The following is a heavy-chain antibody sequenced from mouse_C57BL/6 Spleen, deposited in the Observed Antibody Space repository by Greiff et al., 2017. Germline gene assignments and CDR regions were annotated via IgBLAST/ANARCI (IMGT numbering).Heavy chain of an antibody. V-gene: IGHV5-6*02. CDR1: GFTFSSYG. J-gene: IGHJ4*01. CDR2: ISSGGSYT. CDR3: ARGDSSGYPYYYAMDY. Sequence: DVMLVESGGDLVKPGGSLKLSCAASGFTFSSYGMSWVRQTPDKRLEWVATISSGGSYTYYPDSVKGRFTISRDNAKNTLYLQMSSLKSEDTAMYYCARGDSSGYPYYYAMDYWGQGTSVTVSS. D-gene: IGHD3-2*02.